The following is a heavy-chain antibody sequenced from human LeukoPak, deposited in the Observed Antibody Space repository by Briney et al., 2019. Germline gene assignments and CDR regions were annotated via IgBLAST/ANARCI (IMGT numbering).Heavy chain of an antibody. CDR2: INEDGTVK. Sequence: GGSLRLSCAASGFTFSSCAMSWVRQAHGKGPEWVANINEDGTVKHYVDSVKGRFTISRDNAKNSLFLQMNSLRAEDTAMYYCVRGRGFIPDYWGQGTLVTVSS. CDR1: GFTFSSCA. D-gene: IGHD3-16*02. CDR3: VRGRGFIPDY. V-gene: IGHV3-7*03. J-gene: IGHJ4*02.